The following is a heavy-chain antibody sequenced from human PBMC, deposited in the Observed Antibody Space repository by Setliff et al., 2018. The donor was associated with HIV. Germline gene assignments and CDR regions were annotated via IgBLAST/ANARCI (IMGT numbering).Heavy chain of an antibody. V-gene: IGHV1-3*01. CDR3: ARGALLAAFDFDH. Sequence: ASVKVSCKASGYTFTTYSLHWVRQAPGQSLEWMGWINVGNGDTKYSRELQGRIIITRDTSANTAYMEFSSLIFDDTAVYFCARGALLAAFDFDHWGHGTLVTVSS. D-gene: IGHD3-10*01. CDR2: INVGNGDT. CDR1: GYTFTTYS. J-gene: IGHJ4*01.